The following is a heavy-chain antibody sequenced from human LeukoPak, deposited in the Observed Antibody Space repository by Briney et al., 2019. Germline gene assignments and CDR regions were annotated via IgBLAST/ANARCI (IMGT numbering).Heavy chain of an antibody. CDR2: IYYSGST. V-gene: IGHV4-59*12. Sequence: PSETLSLTCTVSGGSISSYYWSWIRQPPGKGLEWIGYIYYSGSTNYNPSLKSRVTISVDTSKNQFSLKLSSVAAADTAVYYCARGRGDYVWGSYRYTYYFDYWGQGTLVTVSS. D-gene: IGHD3-16*02. CDR1: GGSISSYY. J-gene: IGHJ4*02. CDR3: ARGRGDYVWGSYRYTYYFDY.